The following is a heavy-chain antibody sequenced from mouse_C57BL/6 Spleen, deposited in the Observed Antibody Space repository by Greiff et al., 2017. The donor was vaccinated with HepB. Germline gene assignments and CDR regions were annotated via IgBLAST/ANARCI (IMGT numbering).Heavy chain of an antibody. CDR3: TTRSPRFAY. J-gene: IGHJ3*01. CDR2: IDPENGDT. V-gene: IGHV14-4*01. Sequence: VQLKQSGAELVRPGASVKLSCTASGFNIKDDYMHWVKQRPEQGLEWIGWIDPENGDTEYASKFQGKATITADTSSNTAYLQLSSLTSEDTAVYYCTTRSPRFAYWGQRTLVTVSA. CDR1: GFNIKDDY.